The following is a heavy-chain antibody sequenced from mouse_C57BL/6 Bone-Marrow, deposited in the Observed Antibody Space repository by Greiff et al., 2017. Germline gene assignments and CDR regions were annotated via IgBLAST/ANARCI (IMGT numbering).Heavy chain of an antibody. V-gene: IGHV3-6*01. J-gene: IGHJ4*01. CDR1: GYSITSGYY. CDR3: ARDRENDGYYAMDY. D-gene: IGHD2-12*01. CDR2: ISYDGSN. Sequence: EVQRVESGPGLVKPSQSLSLTCSVTGYSITSGYYWNWIRQFPGNKLEWMGYISYDGSNNYNPSLKNRISITRDTSKNQFFLKLNSVTTEDTATYNSARDRENDGYYAMDYWGQGKSETASS.